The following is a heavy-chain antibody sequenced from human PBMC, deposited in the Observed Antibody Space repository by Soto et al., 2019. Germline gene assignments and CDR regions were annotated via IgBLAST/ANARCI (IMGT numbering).Heavy chain of an antibody. CDR3: ARGPDMAHFDY. D-gene: IGHD2-15*01. V-gene: IGHV4-34*01. J-gene: IGHJ4*02. CDR2: INHSGST. Sequence: NPSETLSLTCAVYGGSFSGYYWSWIRQPPGKGLEWIGEINHSGSTNYNPSLKSRVTISVDTSKNQFSLKLSSVTAADTAVYYCARGPDMAHFDYWGQGTLVNVSS. CDR1: GGSFSGYY.